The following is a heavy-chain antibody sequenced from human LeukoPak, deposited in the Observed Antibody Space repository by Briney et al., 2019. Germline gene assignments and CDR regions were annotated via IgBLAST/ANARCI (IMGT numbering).Heavy chain of an antibody. D-gene: IGHD2-2*01. V-gene: IGHV4-30-4*08. J-gene: IGHJ5*02. CDR1: GGSISSGDYY. CDR2: IYYSGST. CDR3: ARGDIVVVPAANGFDP. Sequence: SQTLSLTCTVSGGSISSGDYYWSWIRQPPGKGLEWIGYIYYSGSTYYNPSLKSRVTISVDTSKNQFSLKLCSVTAADTAVYYCARGDIVVVPAANGFDPWGQGTLVTVSS.